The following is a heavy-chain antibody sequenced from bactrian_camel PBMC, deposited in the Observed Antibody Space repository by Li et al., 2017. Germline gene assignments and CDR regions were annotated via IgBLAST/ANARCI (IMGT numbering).Heavy chain of an antibody. V-gene: IGHV3S40*01. CDR2: VRAGGGIT. D-gene: IGHD6*01. CDR3: AEEGNHGGWYLFYA. CDR1: GFTFNSAA. Sequence: VQLVESGGGLVQPGGSLRLSCAASGFTFNSAAINWVRQTPGKGIEWVSAVVRAGGGITLYADSVKGRFTISKNNLKNTVYLQLNSLKTEDTAKYYYAEEGNHGGWYLFYAWGQGTQVTVS. J-gene: IGHJ6*01.